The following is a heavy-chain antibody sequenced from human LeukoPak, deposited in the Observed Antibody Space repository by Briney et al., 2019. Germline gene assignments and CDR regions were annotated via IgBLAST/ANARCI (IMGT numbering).Heavy chain of an antibody. D-gene: IGHD1-26*01. Sequence: GGSLRLSCVASGFTFSNYAMHWVRQAPGKGLEWVAVISYDGSNKSYADSVKGRFTISRDNSKNTLYLQMNSLRAGDTAVYYCARAVGGSYGVRYYGMDVWGQGTTVTVSS. J-gene: IGHJ6*02. V-gene: IGHV3-30*04. CDR1: GFTFSNYA. CDR3: ARAVGGSYGVRYYGMDV. CDR2: ISYDGSNK.